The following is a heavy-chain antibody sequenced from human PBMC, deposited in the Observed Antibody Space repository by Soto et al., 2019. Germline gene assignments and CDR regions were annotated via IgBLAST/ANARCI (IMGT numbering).Heavy chain of an antibody. CDR2: IYYSGST. V-gene: IGHV4-59*01. CDR3: ARDPLTLVDYYGSGTEPPHDAFDI. D-gene: IGHD3-10*01. J-gene: IGHJ3*02. Sequence: ETLSLTCTVSGGSTSSYYWSWIRQPPGKGLEWIGYIYYSGSTNYNPSLKSRVTISVDTSKNQFSLKLSSVTAADTAVYYCARDPLTLVDYYGSGTEPPHDAFDIWGQGTMVTVSS. CDR1: GGSTSSYY.